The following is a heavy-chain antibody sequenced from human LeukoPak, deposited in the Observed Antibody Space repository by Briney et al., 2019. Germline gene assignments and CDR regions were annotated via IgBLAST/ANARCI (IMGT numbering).Heavy chain of an antibody. CDR1: GYTFTGYY. CDR3: ASDDDYGDYGGAFDI. J-gene: IGHJ3*02. CDR2: INPNSGGT. Sequence: GASVKVSCKASGYTFTGYYMHWVRQAPGQGLEWMGWINPNSGGTNYAQKFQGRVTMTRDTSISTAYVELSRLRSDDTAVYYCASDDDYGDYGGAFDIWGQGTMVTVSS. V-gene: IGHV1-2*02. D-gene: IGHD4-17*01.